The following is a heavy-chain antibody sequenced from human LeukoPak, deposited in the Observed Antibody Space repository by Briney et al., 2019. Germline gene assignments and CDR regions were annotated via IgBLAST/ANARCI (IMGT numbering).Heavy chain of an antibody. V-gene: IGHV3-23*01. CDR3: AKLGTYWYFDL. D-gene: IGHD7-27*01. CDR2: ISGSGAGT. CDR1: GFTFNLYG. Sequence: PGESLRLSCAASGFTFNLYGMTWVPQAPGKGLEWVSGISGSGAGTYYADSVKGRFTISRDNSKNALFLQMNSLRAEDTAVYFCAKLGTYWYFDLWGRGTLVTVSS. J-gene: IGHJ2*01.